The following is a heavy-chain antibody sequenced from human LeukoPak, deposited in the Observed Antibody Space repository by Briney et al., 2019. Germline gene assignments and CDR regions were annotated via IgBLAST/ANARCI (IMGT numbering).Heavy chain of an antibody. V-gene: IGHV3-53*01. CDR3: ARDPPGYYDSSGYYYLENGMDV. CDR1: GFTVSSNY. D-gene: IGHD3-22*01. CDR2: IYSGGNT. J-gene: IGHJ6*02. Sequence: GGSLRLSCAASGFTVSSNYMSWVRQAPGKGLEWVSVIYSGGNTYYADSVKGRFTISRDNSKNTLYLQMNSLRAEDTAVYYCARDPPGYYDSSGYYYLENGMDVWGQGTTVTVSS.